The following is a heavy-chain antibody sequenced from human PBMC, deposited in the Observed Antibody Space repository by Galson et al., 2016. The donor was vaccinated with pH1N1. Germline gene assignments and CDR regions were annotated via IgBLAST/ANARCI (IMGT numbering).Heavy chain of an antibody. V-gene: IGHV5-51*03. J-gene: IGHJ4*02. CDR1: GYSFTSYW. D-gene: IGHD2-2*01. CDR2: IYPGDSDT. Sequence: SGAEVKKPGESLRISCQGSGYSFTSYWIAWVRQMPGKGLEWMGIIYPGDSDTRYSPSFQGQVTIPADKSITTAYLQWSSLRASDTAMYYCARLPYCDTTSCPFDYWGQGTLVTVSS. CDR3: ARLPYCDTTSCPFDY.